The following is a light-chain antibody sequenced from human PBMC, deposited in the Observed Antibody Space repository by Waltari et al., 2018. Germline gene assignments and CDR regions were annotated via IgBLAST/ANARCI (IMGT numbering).Light chain of an antibody. Sequence: DIQMTQSPSSLSASIGDRGIITCQASQSITTYLSWFQQKPGKAPKLLIYAASSLQSGVSSRFSGSGSGTDFTLTISSLQPEDFATYYCQHSYSTPYTFGQGTKLEIK. V-gene: IGKV1-39*01. CDR2: AAS. J-gene: IGKJ2*01. CDR3: QHSYSTPYT. CDR1: QSITTY.